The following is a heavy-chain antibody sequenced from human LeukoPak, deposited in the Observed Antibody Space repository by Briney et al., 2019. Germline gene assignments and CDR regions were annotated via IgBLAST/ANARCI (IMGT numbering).Heavy chain of an antibody. CDR1: GFTFSSYG. CDR2: IWYDGSNK. Sequence: GGSLRLSCAASGFTFSSYGMHWVRQAPGKGLEWVAVIWYDGSNKYYADSVKGRFTISRDNSKSTLYLQMNSLRAEDTAVYYCARGDYYDSSGYYFVSMTDYWGQGTLVTVSS. D-gene: IGHD3-22*01. J-gene: IGHJ4*02. CDR3: ARGDYYDSSGYYFVSMTDY. V-gene: IGHV3-33*08.